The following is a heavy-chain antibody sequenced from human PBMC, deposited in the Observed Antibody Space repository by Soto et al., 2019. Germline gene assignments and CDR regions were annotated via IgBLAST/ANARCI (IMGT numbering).Heavy chain of an antibody. V-gene: IGHV4-31*01. CDR1: GGSMISEGYY. CDR2: IYYRGRT. D-gene: IGHD3-9*01. J-gene: IGHJ4*02. CDR3: AYRRGFTGYPGD. Sequence: PSETLSLTCSVSGGSMISEGYYWSWIRQHPGKGLEGIRYIYYRGRTDYNPSLKSPLTISVDKSKNEFSLKLKSVTAADTDVYYCAYRRGFTGYPGDWGQGTLVTVSS.